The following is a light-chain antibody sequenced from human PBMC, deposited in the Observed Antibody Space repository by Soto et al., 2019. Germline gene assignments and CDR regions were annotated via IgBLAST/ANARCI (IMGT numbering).Light chain of an antibody. CDR2: GAS. CDR1: QRVSSN. CDR3: QQYNNWWT. J-gene: IGKJ1*01. V-gene: IGKV3-15*01. Sequence: EIVMTQSPATLSVSPGERATLSCRASQRVSSNLALYQQKPGQAPRLLIYGASTRATGIPARFSGSGSGTEFTLTISSMQSEDFAVYYCQQYNNWWTFGQGTKVEIK.